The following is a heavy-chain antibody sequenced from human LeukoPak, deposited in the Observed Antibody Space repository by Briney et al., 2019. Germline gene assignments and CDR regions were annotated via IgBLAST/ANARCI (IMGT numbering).Heavy chain of an antibody. CDR3: ARDPSSSQDH. Sequence: GGSLRLSYAASGFTVSSDYMSWVRQAPGKGLEWVSVIYSGGSTYYADSVKRRFTISRDTSNNTLYRQMNSLRAEDTAVYYCARDPSSSQDHWGQGTLVTVSS. D-gene: IGHD6-6*01. CDR1: GFTVSSDY. V-gene: IGHV3-53*05. J-gene: IGHJ4*02. CDR2: IYSGGST.